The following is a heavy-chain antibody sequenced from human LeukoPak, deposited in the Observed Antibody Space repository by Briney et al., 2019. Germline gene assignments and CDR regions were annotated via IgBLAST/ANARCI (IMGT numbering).Heavy chain of an antibody. Sequence: SVTLSFTSSGATFTIYANSWVRLAHGPGIEWKGGIIPIFGTANYSQKFQGRVTITTDESTSTDYMELSSLRSEDTAVYYCARGPLYYDFWSGYQNWFDPWGQGTLVTVSS. V-gene: IGHV1-69*05. D-gene: IGHD3-3*01. CDR3: ARGPLYYDFWSGYQNWFDP. CDR1: GATFTIYA. CDR2: IIPIFGTA. J-gene: IGHJ5*02.